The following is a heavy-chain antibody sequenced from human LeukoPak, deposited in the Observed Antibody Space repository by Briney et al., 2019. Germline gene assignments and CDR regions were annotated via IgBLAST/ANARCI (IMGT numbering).Heavy chain of an antibody. CDR3: ARERGEQQLATYYYYYVDV. CDR2: IYTSGST. D-gene: IGHD6-13*01. V-gene: IGHV4-4*07. J-gene: IGHJ6*03. Sequence: SETLSLTCTVSGGSISSYYWSWIRQPAGKGLEWIGRIYTSGSTNYNPSLKSRVTMSVDTSKNQFSLKLSSVTAADTAVYYCARERGEQQLATYYYYYVDVWGKGTTVTVSS. CDR1: GGSISSYY.